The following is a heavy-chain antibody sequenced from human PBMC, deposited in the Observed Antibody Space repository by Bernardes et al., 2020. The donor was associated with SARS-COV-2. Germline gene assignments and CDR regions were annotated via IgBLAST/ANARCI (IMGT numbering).Heavy chain of an antibody. D-gene: IGHD3-9*01. V-gene: IGHV3-48*03. CDR2: ISSSGDNT. CDR1: RFTFSKYE. CDR3: ASFPDILNGNRYNWFDP. J-gene: IGHJ5*02. Sequence: GGSLRLSCAASRFTFSKYEMHWVRQAPGKGLEWVSYISSSGDNTHYADSVKGRFTISRDNAKNSLYLQMNSLRAEDTAVYYCASFPDILNGNRYNWFDPWGQGTLVTVSS.